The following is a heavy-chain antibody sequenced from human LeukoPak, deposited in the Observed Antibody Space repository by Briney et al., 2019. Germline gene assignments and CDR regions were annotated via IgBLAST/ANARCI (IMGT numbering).Heavy chain of an antibody. J-gene: IGHJ4*02. CDR2: INPSGGST. CDR1: GYTFTSYY. Sequence: GASVKVSCKASGYTFTSYYMHWVRQAPGQGLEWMGIINPSGGSTSYAQKFQGRVTMTRDTSTSTVYMELSSLRSEDTAVYYCASNPLGYGGNTRTWDYWGQGTLVTVSS. CDR3: ASNPLGYGGNTRTWDY. D-gene: IGHD4-23*01. V-gene: IGHV1-46*01.